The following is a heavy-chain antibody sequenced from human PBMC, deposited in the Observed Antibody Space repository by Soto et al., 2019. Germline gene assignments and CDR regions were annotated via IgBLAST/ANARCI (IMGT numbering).Heavy chain of an antibody. CDR1: GGTFSSYA. D-gene: IGHD6-19*01. Sequence: QVQLVQSGAEVKKPGSSVKVSCKASGGTFSSYAISWVRQAPGQGLEWMGGIIPIFGTANYAQKFQGRVTLTADESTSTAYMELSSLTSEDTAVYYCARSAVAGRYYYYGMDVWGQGTTVTVSS. V-gene: IGHV1-69*12. CDR3: ARSAVAGRYYYYGMDV. J-gene: IGHJ6*02. CDR2: IIPIFGTA.